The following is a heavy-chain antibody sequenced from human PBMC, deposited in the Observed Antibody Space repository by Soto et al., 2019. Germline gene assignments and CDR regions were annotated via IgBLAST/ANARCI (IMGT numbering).Heavy chain of an antibody. CDR3: AREVPRWIAVAGNFDY. J-gene: IGHJ4*02. V-gene: IGHV6-1*01. Sequence: PSQTLSLTCAISGDSVSSNSAAWNWIRQSPSRGLEWLGRTYYRSKWYNDYAVSVKSRITINPDTSKNQFSLQLNSVTPEDTAVYYCAREVPRWIAVAGNFDYWGQGTLVTVSS. CDR2: TYYRSKWYN. CDR1: GDSVSSNSAA. D-gene: IGHD6-19*01.